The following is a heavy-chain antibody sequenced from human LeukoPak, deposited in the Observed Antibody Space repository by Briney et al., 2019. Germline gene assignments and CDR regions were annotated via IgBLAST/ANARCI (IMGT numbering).Heavy chain of an antibody. CDR3: ARDRLAAAGPRDAFDI. D-gene: IGHD6-13*01. J-gene: IGHJ3*02. CDR1: GYTFTSYG. CDR2: INPYNGNT. Sequence: GASVKVSCKASGYTFTSYGISWVRQAPGQGLEWMGWINPYNGNTNFAQKLQGRVTMTTDTFTSTAYMELRSLRSDDTAVYYCARDRLAAAGPRDAFDIWGQGTMVTVSS. V-gene: IGHV1-18*01.